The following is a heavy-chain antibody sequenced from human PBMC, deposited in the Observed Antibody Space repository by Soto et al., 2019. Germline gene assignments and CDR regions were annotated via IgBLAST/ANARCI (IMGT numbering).Heavy chain of an antibody. D-gene: IGHD5-12*01. CDR3: ARDRDGYKYGAFDY. V-gene: IGHV3-48*02. CDR1: GFTFSSYS. CDR2: ISSSSSTI. J-gene: IGHJ4*02. Sequence: EVQLVESGGGLVQPGGSLRLSCAASGFTFSSYSMNWVRQAPGKGLEWVSYISSSSSTIYYADSVKGRFTISRDNAKNSLYLQMNSLRDEDTAVYYCARDRDGYKYGAFDYWGQGTLVTVSS.